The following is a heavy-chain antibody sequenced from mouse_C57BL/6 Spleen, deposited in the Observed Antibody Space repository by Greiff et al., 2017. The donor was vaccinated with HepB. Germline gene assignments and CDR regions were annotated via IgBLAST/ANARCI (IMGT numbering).Heavy chain of an antibody. CDR2: ISYDGSN. CDR3: ASGITTVVARD. V-gene: IGHV3-6*01. CDR1: GYSITSGYY. J-gene: IGHJ2*01. D-gene: IGHD1-1*01. Sequence: EVKLMESGPGLVKPSQSLSLTCSVTGYSITSGYYWNWILQFPGNKLEWMGYISYDGSNNYNPSLKNRISITRDTSKNQFFLKLNSVTTEDTATYYCASGITTVVARDWGQGTTLTVSS.